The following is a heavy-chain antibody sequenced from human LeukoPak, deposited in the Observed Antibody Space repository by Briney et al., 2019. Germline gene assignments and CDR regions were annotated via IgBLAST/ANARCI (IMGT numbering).Heavy chain of an antibody. J-gene: IGHJ2*01. CDR3: ARRQWGSSDSCYTRNCFWYFDL. V-gene: IGHV4-34*01. CDR2: INHSGST. Sequence: SETLSLTRALYGGSFTYYYWSWIRQPPGKGLEWIGEINHSGSTNYNPSLKSRVTISVDTSKNQFSLKLSSVTAADTAVYYCARRQWGSSDSCYTRNCFWYFDLWGRGTLVTVSS. D-gene: IGHD2-2*02. CDR1: GGSFTYYY.